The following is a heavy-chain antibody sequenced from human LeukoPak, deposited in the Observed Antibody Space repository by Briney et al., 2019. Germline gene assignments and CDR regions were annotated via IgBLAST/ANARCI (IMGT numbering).Heavy chain of an antibody. CDR2: INTYNGDT. V-gene: IGHV1-18*01. CDR3: ARDSAILGIFFDS. Sequence: ASVKVSCKASGYTFDDYAISWVRQAPGQGLEWMGWINTYNGDTITAQKFQGRVTLTTDTSTTTASMELRSLRSGDTAFYYCARDSAILGIFFDSWGEGTLVTVSS. J-gene: IGHJ4*02. CDR1: GYTFDDYA. D-gene: IGHD1-26*01.